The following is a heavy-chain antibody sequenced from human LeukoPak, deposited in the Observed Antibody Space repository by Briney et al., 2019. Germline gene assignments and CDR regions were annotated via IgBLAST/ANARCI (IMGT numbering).Heavy chain of an antibody. CDR1: GFTLSNYE. V-gene: IGHV3-48*03. D-gene: IGHD3-22*01. CDR3: ARASWNDSSGYDY. CDR2: ISSSGSTI. J-gene: IGHJ4*02. Sequence: GGSLRLSCAASGFTLSNYEMNWVRQAPGKGLEWVSYISSSGSTIYYADSVRGRFTISRDNAKNSLYLQMNSLRAEDTAVYYCARASWNDSSGYDYWGQGTLVTVSS.